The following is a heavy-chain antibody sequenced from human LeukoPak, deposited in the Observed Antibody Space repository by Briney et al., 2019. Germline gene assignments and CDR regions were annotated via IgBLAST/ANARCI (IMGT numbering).Heavy chain of an antibody. V-gene: IGHV3-30*02. J-gene: IGHJ4*02. CDR3: AKEIWPTVTTPGWTYFDY. CDR2: IRYDGSNK. CDR1: RFTFSSYG. Sequence: GGSLRLSRAASRFTFSSYGMHWVRQAPGRGLEWVAFIRYDGSNKYYADSVKGRFTISRDNSKNTLYVQMNSLRAEDTAVYYCAKEIWPTVTTPGWTYFDYWGQGTLVTVSS. D-gene: IGHD4-17*01.